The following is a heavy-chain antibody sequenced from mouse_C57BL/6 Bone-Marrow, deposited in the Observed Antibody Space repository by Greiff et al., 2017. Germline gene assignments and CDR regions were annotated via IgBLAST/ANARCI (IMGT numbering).Heavy chain of an antibody. Sequence: VQLQESGAELARPGASVKMSCKASGYTFTSYTMHWVKQRPGQGLEWIGYINPSSGYTKSNQKFQDKATLTADKSSSTAYMQMNSLTSEDSATDYCARRLTGTRGDYWGQGTTLTVSS. CDR3: ARRLTGTRGDY. V-gene: IGHV1-4*01. CDR2: INPSSGYT. D-gene: IGHD4-1*01. J-gene: IGHJ2*01. CDR1: GYTFTSYT.